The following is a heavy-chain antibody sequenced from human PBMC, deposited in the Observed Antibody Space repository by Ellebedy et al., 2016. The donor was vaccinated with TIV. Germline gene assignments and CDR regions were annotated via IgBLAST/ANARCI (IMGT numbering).Heavy chain of an antibody. Sequence: GGSLRLXXAASGFTFSSYAMHWVRQAPGKGLEWVAVISYDGSNKYYADSVKGRFTISRDNSKNTLFLQMNSLRAEDTAVYYCAREYSGYDPRPDYWGQGTLVTVSS. V-gene: IGHV3-30-3*01. CDR3: AREYSGYDPRPDY. CDR2: ISYDGSNK. CDR1: GFTFSSYA. J-gene: IGHJ4*02. D-gene: IGHD5-12*01.